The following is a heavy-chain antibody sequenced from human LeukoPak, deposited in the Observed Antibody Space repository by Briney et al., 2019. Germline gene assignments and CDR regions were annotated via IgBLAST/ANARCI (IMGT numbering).Heavy chain of an antibody. CDR2: IYYSGST. V-gene: IGHV4-59*01. CDR3: ARNYGGENYFDY. Sequence: PSETLSLTCTVSGGSISSYYWSWIRQPPGKGLEWIGYIYYSGSTNYNPSLKSRVTISVDMSKNQFSLKLSSVTAADTAVYYCARNYGGENYFDYWGQGTLVTVSS. J-gene: IGHJ4*02. D-gene: IGHD4-23*01. CDR1: GGSISSYY.